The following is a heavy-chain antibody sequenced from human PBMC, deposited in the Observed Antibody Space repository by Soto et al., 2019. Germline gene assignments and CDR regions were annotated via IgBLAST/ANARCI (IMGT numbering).Heavy chain of an antibody. CDR3: ARSVRGVTRNYYYGMDV. J-gene: IGHJ6*02. CDR1: GGSISSYY. D-gene: IGHD3-10*01. CDR2: IYYSGST. Sequence: PSETLSLTCTVSGGSISSYYWSWIRQPPGKGLEWIGYIYYSGSTNYNPSLKSRITISVDTSKNQFSLKLSPVTAADTAVYYCARSVRGVTRNYYYGMDVWGQGTTVTVS. V-gene: IGHV4-59*01.